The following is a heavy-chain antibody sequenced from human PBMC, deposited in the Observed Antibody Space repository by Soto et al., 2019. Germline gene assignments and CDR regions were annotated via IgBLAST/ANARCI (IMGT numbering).Heavy chain of an antibody. CDR2: ISTNGGST. CDR3: ARSGGYDSFYYHGMDV. CDR1: GFTFSSYA. D-gene: IGHD5-12*01. J-gene: IGHJ6*02. V-gene: IGHV3-64*02. Sequence: EVQLVESGEGLVQPGGSLRLSCAASGFTFSSYAMHWVRQAPGKGLEYVSGISTNGGSTFYADSVKGRITISRDNSKNMLYLQIDSLRAEDSAVYYCARSGGYDSFYYHGMDVWGQGTTVTVSS.